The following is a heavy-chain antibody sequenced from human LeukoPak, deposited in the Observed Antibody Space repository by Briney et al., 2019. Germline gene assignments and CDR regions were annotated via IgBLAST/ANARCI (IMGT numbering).Heavy chain of an antibody. V-gene: IGHV3-9*03. J-gene: IGHJ4*02. Sequence: GGSLRLSCAASGFTFDDYAMHWVRQAPGKGLEWVSGISWTSGYIGYADSVKGRFTISRDNAKNSLYLQMNSLIAEDMALYYCAKDSGGYSGYATGSYFDSWGQGTLVTVSS. CDR1: GFTFDDYA. D-gene: IGHD5-12*01. CDR3: AKDSGGYSGYATGSYFDS. CDR2: ISWTSGYI.